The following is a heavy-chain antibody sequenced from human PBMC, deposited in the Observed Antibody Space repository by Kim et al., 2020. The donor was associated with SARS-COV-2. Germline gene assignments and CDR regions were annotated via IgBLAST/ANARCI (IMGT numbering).Heavy chain of an antibody. CDR3: ARDEDGYNYNDAFDI. CDR1: GFTFSSYA. J-gene: IGHJ3*02. Sequence: GGSLRLSCAASGFTFSSYAMHWVRQAPGKGLEWVAVISYDGNNKYYADSVKGRFSISRDNSKNTLYLQMNSLRAEDTAVYYCARDEDGYNYNDAFDIWGQGTMVTVSS. D-gene: IGHD5-12*01. CDR2: ISYDGNNK. V-gene: IGHV3-30-3*01.